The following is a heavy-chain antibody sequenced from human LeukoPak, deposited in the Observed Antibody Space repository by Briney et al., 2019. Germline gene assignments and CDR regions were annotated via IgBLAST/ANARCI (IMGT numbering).Heavy chain of an antibody. CDR2: IKQDGSEQ. J-gene: IGHJ6*02. V-gene: IGHV3-7*01. CDR1: RFTFSTYW. CDR3: AREVTIFGVVIMSYYYCGLDV. Sequence: GGSLRLSCVASRFTFSTYWMSWVRQAPGKGLEWVANIKQDGSEQYYVDSVKGRFTISRDNAKNSLYLQMNSLRAEDTAVYYCAREVTIFGVVIMSYYYCGLDVWGQGTTVTVSS. D-gene: IGHD3-3*01.